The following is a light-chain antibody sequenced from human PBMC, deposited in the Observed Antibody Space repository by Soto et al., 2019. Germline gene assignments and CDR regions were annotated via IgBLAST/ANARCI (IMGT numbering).Light chain of an antibody. V-gene: IGLV2-14*01. Sequence: QSALTQPASVSGSPGQSITISCTGSSSDVGGYNYVSWYQQHPGKAPKLIISEVSNRPSGVSNRFSGSKSGNTASLTISGLQAEDEADYYCSSYISSSTLVVFGGGTKVTVL. CDR3: SSYISSSTLVV. J-gene: IGLJ2*01. CDR2: EVS. CDR1: SSDVGGYNY.